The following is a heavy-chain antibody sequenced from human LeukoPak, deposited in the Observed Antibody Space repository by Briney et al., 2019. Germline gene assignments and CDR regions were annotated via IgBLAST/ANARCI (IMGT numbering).Heavy chain of an antibody. Sequence: RRTLRLSCAASGVTVSSNYMSWVRQAPGKGLEWVSVIYSSGSTYYADSVKGRFTISRDNSKNTLYLQMNSLRAEDTAIYYCAKWGCSGGSCYPFDYWGQGTLVTVSS. CDR3: AKWGCSGGSCYPFDY. CDR1: GVTVSSNY. V-gene: IGHV3-53*01. D-gene: IGHD2-15*01. J-gene: IGHJ4*02. CDR2: IYSSGST.